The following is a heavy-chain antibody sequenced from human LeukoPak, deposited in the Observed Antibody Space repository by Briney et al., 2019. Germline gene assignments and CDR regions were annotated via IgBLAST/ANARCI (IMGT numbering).Heavy chain of an antibody. CDR3: ARAEIGLHHSGHFDY. Sequence: SVKVSCKASGGTFSSYAISWVRQAPGQGLEWMGGIIPIFGTANYAQKFQGRVTITADESTSTAYMELSGLRSEDTAVYYCARAEIGLHHSGHFDYWGQGTLVTVSS. CDR1: GGTFSSYA. V-gene: IGHV1-69*01. J-gene: IGHJ4*02. CDR2: IIPIFGTA. D-gene: IGHD2/OR15-2a*01.